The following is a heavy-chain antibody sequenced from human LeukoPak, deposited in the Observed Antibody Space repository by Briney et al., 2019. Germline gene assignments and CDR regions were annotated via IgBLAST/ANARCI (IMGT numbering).Heavy chain of an antibody. D-gene: IGHD1-1*01. V-gene: IGHV3-30*18. Sequence: PGRSLRLSCAASGFTFSSYGMHWVRQAPGKGLEWVAVISYDGSNKYYADSVKGRFTISRDNSKNTLYLQMNSLRAEDTAVYYCAKDFGTGTRRVADYWGQGTLVTVSS. J-gene: IGHJ4*02. CDR3: AKDFGTGTRRVADY. CDR1: GFTFSSYG. CDR2: ISYDGSNK.